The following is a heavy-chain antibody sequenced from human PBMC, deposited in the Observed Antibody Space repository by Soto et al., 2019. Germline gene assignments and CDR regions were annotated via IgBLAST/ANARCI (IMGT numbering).Heavy chain of an antibody. CDR2: ISGTGGIT. Sequence: EVQLLESGGGLVQPGGSLRLSCAASGFTFSSYAMNWVRQAPGKGQEWVSVISGTGGITYHADSVKGRFTISRDNSKNTLYLQMDSLRAEDTAVYFCAKEETVISHYYYYYGMDVWGQGTTVTVSS. J-gene: IGHJ6*02. CDR3: AKEETVISHYYYYYGMDV. V-gene: IGHV3-23*01. D-gene: IGHD4-4*01. CDR1: GFTFSSYA.